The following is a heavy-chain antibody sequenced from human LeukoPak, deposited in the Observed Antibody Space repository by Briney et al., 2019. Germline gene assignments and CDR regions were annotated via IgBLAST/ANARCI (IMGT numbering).Heavy chain of an antibody. J-gene: IGHJ5*02. Sequence: PSETLSLTCTVSGGSIRSSYYYWGWIRQPPGKGLEWIGSLVYGGRTYYSPSLRRRVTMSVDTSKNQFSLKLNSVTAADTAIYYCARHTLVTAISTYNWFDPWGQGTLVTVSS. D-gene: IGHD2-21*02. V-gene: IGHV4-39*01. CDR2: LVYGGRT. CDR3: ARHTLVTAISTYNWFDP. CDR1: GGSIRSSYYY.